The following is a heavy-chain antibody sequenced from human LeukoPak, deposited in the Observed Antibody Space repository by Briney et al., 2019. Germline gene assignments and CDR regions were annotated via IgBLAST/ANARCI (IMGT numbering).Heavy chain of an antibody. J-gene: IGHJ4*02. Sequence: GSLRLSCAASGFTFSSYSMNWVRQAPGKGLEWVSSISSSSSYIYYADSVKGRFTISRDNAKNSLYLQMNSLRAEDTAVYYCARERGNPYYYDSSGPDYWGQGTLVTVSS. CDR2: ISSSSSYI. CDR1: GFTFSSYS. V-gene: IGHV3-21*01. CDR3: ARERGNPYYYDSSGPDY. D-gene: IGHD3-22*01.